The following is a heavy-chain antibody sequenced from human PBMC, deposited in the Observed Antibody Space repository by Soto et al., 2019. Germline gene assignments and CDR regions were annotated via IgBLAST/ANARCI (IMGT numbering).Heavy chain of an antibody. J-gene: IGHJ4*02. V-gene: IGHV4-59*01. CDR3: AAGGCYFGTFDY. CDR1: GGSISSYY. D-gene: IGHD3-10*01. CDR2: IYYSGST. Sequence: SETLSLTCTFSGGSISSYYWSLIRQPPGKGLEWIGYIYYSGSTNYNPSLKSRVTISVDTSKNQFSLKLSSVTAADTAVYYCAAGGCYFGTFDYWGQGTLVTVSS.